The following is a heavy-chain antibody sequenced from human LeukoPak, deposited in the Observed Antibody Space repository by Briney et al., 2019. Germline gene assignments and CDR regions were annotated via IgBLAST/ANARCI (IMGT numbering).Heavy chain of an antibody. Sequence: PGGSLRLSCAASGFTFSSYWMSWVRQAPGKGLEWVANIKQDGSEKYYVDSVKGRFTISRDNAKNSLYLQMNSLRAEDTAVYYCARDSLLVSSAAGTWGHYYYYMDVWGKGTTVTVSS. CDR2: IKQDGSEK. CDR1: GFTFSSYW. CDR3: ARDSLLVSSAAGTWGHYYYYMDV. J-gene: IGHJ6*03. D-gene: IGHD6-13*01. V-gene: IGHV3-7*01.